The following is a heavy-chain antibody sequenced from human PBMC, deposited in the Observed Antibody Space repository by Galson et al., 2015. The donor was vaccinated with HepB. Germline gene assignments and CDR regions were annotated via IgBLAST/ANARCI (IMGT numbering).Heavy chain of an antibody. Sequence: SVKVSCKASGYTFTGYYMHWVRQAPGQGLEWMGWINPNSGGTNYAQKFQGWVTMTRDTSISTAYMELSRLRSDDTAVYYCARAGGGGSYYYYYMDAWGKGTTVTVSS. D-gene: IGHD4-23*01. CDR2: INPNSGGT. CDR3: ARAGGGGSYYYYYMDA. V-gene: IGHV1-2*04. J-gene: IGHJ6*03. CDR1: GYTFTGYY.